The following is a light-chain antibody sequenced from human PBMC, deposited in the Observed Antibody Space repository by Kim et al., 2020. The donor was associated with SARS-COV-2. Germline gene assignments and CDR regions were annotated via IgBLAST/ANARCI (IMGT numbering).Light chain of an antibody. Sequence: RPTINCKSSQSVLYSSNNKNYLACYQQKPGQPPKLLIYWASTRESGVPDRFSGSGSGTDFTLTISSLQAEDVAVYYCQQYYSTPRTFGQGTKLEI. V-gene: IGKV4-1*01. CDR1: QSVLYSSNNKNY. CDR3: QQYYSTPRT. J-gene: IGKJ2*01. CDR2: WAS.